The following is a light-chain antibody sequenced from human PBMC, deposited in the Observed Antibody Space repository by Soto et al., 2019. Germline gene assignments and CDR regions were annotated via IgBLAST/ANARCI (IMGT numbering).Light chain of an antibody. CDR2: GDN. V-gene: IGLV1-40*01. J-gene: IGLJ1*01. CDR3: QSYDISLHNYV. CDR1: TSNIGAPYD. Sequence: QSVIAPPTSRSGAPGQRVSISCTGSTSNIGAPYDVHWYQHLPGTAPKLLIYGDNNRPSGVPDRFSGSKSGTSASLAITRLQAEDEADYYCQSYDISLHNYVFGTGTKVTVL.